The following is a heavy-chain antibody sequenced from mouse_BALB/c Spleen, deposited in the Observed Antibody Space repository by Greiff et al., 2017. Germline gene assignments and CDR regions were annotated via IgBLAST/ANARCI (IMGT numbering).Heavy chain of an antibody. J-gene: IGHJ1*01. D-gene: IGHD1-1*02. CDR2: IDPANGNT. Sequence: EVQLQQSGAELVKPGASVKLSCTASGFHIKDTYMPWVKQRPEQGLEWIGRIDPANGNTKYDPKFQGKATITADTSSNTAYLQLSSLTSEDTAVYYCARAYGLWYFDVWGAGTTVTVSS. CDR3: ARAYGLWYFDV. CDR1: GFHIKDTY. V-gene: IGHV14-3*02.